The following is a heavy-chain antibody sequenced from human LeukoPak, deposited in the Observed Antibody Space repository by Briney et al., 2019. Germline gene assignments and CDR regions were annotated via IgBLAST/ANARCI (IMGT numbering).Heavy chain of an antibody. CDR2: ISSSSSYI. CDR1: GFTFSSYS. D-gene: IGHD3-3*01. Sequence: GGSLRLSCAASGFTFSSYSMNWVRQAPGKGLEWVSSISSSSSYIYYADSVKGRFTISRDNAKNSLYLQMNSLRAEDTAVYYCARDRPLNTIFGVVTLFDYWGQGTLVTVSS. J-gene: IGHJ4*02. CDR3: ARDRPLNTIFGVVTLFDY. V-gene: IGHV3-21*01.